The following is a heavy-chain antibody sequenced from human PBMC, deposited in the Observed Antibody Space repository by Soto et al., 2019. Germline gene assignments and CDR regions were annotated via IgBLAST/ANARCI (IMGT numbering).Heavy chain of an antibody. CDR1: GISIRDTSYY. Sequence: ASGTLSLTCHVSGISIRDTSYYWGWIRQPPGKGLEWIGTIYFNGNTFYNPSLKSRLTISVDTSKNQISPRLTSVTAADTAVYYCARQGSYWGQGTLVTVSS. CDR3: ARQGSY. V-gene: IGHV4-39*01. J-gene: IGHJ4*02. CDR2: IYFNGNT.